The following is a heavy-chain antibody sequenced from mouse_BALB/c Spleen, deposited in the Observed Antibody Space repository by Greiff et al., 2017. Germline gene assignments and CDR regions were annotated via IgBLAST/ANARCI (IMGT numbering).Heavy chain of an antibody. CDR1: GFTFSDFY. J-gene: IGHJ3*01. CDR3: ARDDPNWDEFAY. V-gene: IGHV7-1*02. CDR2: SRNKANDYTT. Sequence: EVNVVESGGGLVQPGGSLRLSCATSGFTFSDFYMEWVRQPPGKRLEWIAASRNKANDYTTEYSASVKGRFIVSRDTSQSILYLQMNALRAEDTAIYYCARDDPNWDEFAYWGQGTLVTVSA. D-gene: IGHD4-1*01.